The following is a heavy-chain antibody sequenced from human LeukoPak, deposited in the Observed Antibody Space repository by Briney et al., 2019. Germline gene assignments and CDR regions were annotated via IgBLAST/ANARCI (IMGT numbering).Heavy chain of an antibody. J-gene: IGHJ4*02. Sequence: GGSLRLSCAASGFTFRSYGLPWVRQAPGKGLECVAVISHDGRSKYYADSVKGRFTISRDNSKSTLYLQMNSLRSEDTAIYYCAKDLIFWSGFPDYWGQGTPVTVFS. CDR1: GFTFRSYG. V-gene: IGHV3-30*18. CDR2: ISHDGRSK. CDR3: AKDLIFWSGFPDY. D-gene: IGHD3-3*01.